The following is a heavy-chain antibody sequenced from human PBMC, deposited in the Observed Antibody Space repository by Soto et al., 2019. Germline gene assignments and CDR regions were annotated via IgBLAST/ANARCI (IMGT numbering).Heavy chain of an antibody. CDR1: GFTFSSYA. CDR3: ARDLGGFGELLPDY. CDR2: ISYDGSNK. Sequence: QVQLVESGGGVVQPGRSLRLSCAASGFTFSSYAMHWVRQAPGKGLEWVAVISYDGSNKYYADSVKGRFTISRDNYKNTLYLQMNSLRAEDTAVYYCARDLGGFGELLPDYWGQGTLVTVSS. V-gene: IGHV3-30-3*01. J-gene: IGHJ4*02. D-gene: IGHD3-10*01.